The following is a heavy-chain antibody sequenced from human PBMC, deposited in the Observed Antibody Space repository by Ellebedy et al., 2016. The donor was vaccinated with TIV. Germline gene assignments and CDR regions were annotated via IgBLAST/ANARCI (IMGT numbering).Heavy chain of an antibody. V-gene: IGHV3-48*03. D-gene: IGHD6-19*01. J-gene: IGHJ5*02. Sequence: GESLKISCVASGFTFTTYEMNWVRRTPGRGLEWLSYISGSGDSKYADSLKGRFTISRDNAKNSLYLQMNSLRVEDTGVYYCARVGSSGWKGKWFDPWGQGTLATVST. CDR3: ARVGSSGWKGKWFDP. CDR2: ISGSGDSK. CDR1: GFTFTTYE.